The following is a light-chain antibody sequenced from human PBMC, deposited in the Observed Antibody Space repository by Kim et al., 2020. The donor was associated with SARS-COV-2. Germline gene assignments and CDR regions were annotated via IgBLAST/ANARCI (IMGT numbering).Light chain of an antibody. V-gene: IGLV1-44*01. J-gene: IGLJ3*02. Sequence: GQRVTISCSGSRSNIRSNFVPWYQQLPQTAPKLIIYSTDERPSGVPDRFSGSKSGTSASLAISALQSEDEGDYYCATWDDSLGGPVFGGGTQLTVL. CDR2: STD. CDR1: RSNIRSNF. CDR3: ATWDDSLGGPV.